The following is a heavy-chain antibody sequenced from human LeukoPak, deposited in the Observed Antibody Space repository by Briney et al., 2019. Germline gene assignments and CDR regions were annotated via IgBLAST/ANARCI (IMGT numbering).Heavy chain of an antibody. D-gene: IGHD5-24*01. CDR2: IWYDGSNK. CDR3: AKVGNGYNNDY. V-gene: IGHV3-30*02. CDR1: GFTFSSYG. J-gene: IGHJ4*02. Sequence: GGSLRLSCAASGFTFSSYGMHWVRQAPGKGLEWVAVIWYDGSNKYYADSVKGRFTISRDNSKNTLYLQMNSLRAEDTAVYYCAKVGNGYNNDYWGQGTLVTVSS.